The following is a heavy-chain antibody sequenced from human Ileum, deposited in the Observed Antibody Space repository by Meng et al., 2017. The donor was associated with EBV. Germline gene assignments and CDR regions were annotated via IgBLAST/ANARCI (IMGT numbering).Heavy chain of an antibody. J-gene: IGHJ4*02. V-gene: IGHV1-46*01. CDR1: GYTFTSYY. Sequence: VPSVGAYNSPGAYEKASCKASGYTFTSYYMHWVRQAHGQWLEWMGIIHPSGGSTSYAQKFQGRVTMTRDTSTSTVYMELSSLRSEDTAVYYCARANSSGYVYWGQGTLVTVSS. CDR3: ARANSSGYVY. D-gene: IGHD3-22*01. CDR2: IHPSGGST.